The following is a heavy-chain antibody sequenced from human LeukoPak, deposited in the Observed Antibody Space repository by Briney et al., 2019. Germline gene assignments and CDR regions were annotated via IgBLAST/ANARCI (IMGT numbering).Heavy chain of an antibody. CDR3: AKKRDAFDI. V-gene: IGHV3-23*01. D-gene: IGHD5-24*01. J-gene: IGHJ3*02. CDR2: LTDSGGTT. Sequence: GRSLRLSCAASGFTFSSYAMVWVRQAPGKRPEWVSSLTDSGGTTYYVDSVKGRFTISRDNSKNTLYLHMNSLRAEDTAMYYCAKKRDAFDIWGQGTVVAVSS. CDR1: GFTFSSYA.